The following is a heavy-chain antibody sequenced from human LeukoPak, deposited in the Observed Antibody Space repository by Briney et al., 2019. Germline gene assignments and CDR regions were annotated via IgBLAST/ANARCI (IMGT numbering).Heavy chain of an antibody. CDR2: IHYSGTT. J-gene: IGHJ4*02. CDR3: ARATWNSLDY. V-gene: IGHV4-31*03. D-gene: IGHD1-7*01. CDR1: GGSISSDGYY. Sequence: SETLSLTCTVSGGSISSDGYYWTWIRQHPGKGLEWIGYIHYSGTTYYNPSLESRVTLSVDTSKNQFSLRLSSVTAADTAVYYCARATWNSLDYWGQGTLVTVSS.